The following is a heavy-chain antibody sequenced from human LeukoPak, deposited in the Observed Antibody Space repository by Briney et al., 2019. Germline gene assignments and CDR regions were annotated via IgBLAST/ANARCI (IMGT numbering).Heavy chain of an antibody. CDR3: AREGDYGEIDY. D-gene: IGHD4-17*01. J-gene: IGHJ4*02. CDR1: GYTFTSYA. Sequence: ASVKVSCKASGYTFTSYAMHWVRQAPGQRLEWMGWINAGNGNTKYSRKFQGRVTITRDTSASTAYMELSSLRSEDTAVYYCAREGDYGEIDYWGQGTLVTVSS. V-gene: IGHV1-3*01. CDR2: INAGNGNT.